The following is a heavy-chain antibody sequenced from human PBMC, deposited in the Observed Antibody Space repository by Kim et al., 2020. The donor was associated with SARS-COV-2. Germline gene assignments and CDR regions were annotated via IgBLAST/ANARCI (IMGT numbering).Heavy chain of an antibody. CDR1: GFTVSSNY. CDR2: IYSGGST. Sequence: GGSLRLSCAASGFTVSSNYMSWVRQAPGKGLEWVSVIYSGGSTYYADSVKGRFTISIHNSKNTLYLQMNSLRAEDTAVYYCARSVTTYALDYWGQGTLVTVSS. D-gene: IGHD4-4*01. V-gene: IGHV3-53*04. CDR3: ARSVTTYALDY. J-gene: IGHJ4*02.